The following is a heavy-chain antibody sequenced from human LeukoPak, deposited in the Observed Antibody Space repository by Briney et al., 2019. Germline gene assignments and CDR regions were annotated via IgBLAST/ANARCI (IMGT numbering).Heavy chain of an antibody. CDR3: ASRVRYYYDSSGYGRFFDY. Sequence: SQTLSLTCTVSGGSISSGGYYWSWIRQHPGKGLEWIGYIYYSGSTYYNPSLKSRVTISVDTSKNQFSLKLSSVTAADTAVYYCASRVRYYYDSSGYGRFFDYWGQGTLVTVSS. D-gene: IGHD3-22*01. V-gene: IGHV4-31*03. CDR1: GGSISSGGYY. J-gene: IGHJ4*02. CDR2: IYYSGST.